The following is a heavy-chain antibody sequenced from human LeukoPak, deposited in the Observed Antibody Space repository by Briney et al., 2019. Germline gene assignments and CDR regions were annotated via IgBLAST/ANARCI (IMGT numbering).Heavy chain of an antibody. Sequence: SETLSLTCAVYGGSFSGYYWSWIRQPPGKWLEWIGEINHSGSTNYNPSLKSQVTISVDTPKNQFSLKLSSVTAADTAVYYCARGGGYSSAGSVSAWGQGTLVTVSS. CDR3: ARGGGYSSAGSVSA. CDR2: INHSGST. J-gene: IGHJ5*02. CDR1: GGSFSGYY. D-gene: IGHD6-25*01. V-gene: IGHV4-34*01.